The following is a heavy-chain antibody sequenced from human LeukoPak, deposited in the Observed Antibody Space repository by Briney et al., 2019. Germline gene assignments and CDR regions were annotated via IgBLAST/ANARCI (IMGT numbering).Heavy chain of an antibody. Sequence: SETLSLTCAVYGGSFSGYYWSWIRQPPGKGLEWIGEINHSGSTNYNPSLKGRVTISVDTSKNQFSLKLSSVTAADTAVYYCARARYYDYIWGSYRLSYFDYWGQGTLVTVSS. CDR3: ARARYYDYIWGSYRLSYFDY. J-gene: IGHJ4*02. V-gene: IGHV4-34*01. CDR2: INHSGST. D-gene: IGHD3-16*02. CDR1: GGSFSGYY.